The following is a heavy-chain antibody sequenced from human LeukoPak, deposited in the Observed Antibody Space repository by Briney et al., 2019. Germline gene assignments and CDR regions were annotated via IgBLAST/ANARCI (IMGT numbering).Heavy chain of an antibody. CDR2: INHSGST. J-gene: IGHJ6*03. CDR3: ARVLLVGDNWNFGYYYYYMDV. V-gene: IGHV4-34*01. D-gene: IGHD1-7*01. Sequence: PSETLSLTCAAYGGSFSGYYWSWIRQPPGKGLEWIGEINHSGSTNYNPSLKSRVTISVDTSKNQFSLKLSSVTAADTAVYYCARVLLVGDNWNFGYYYYYMDVWGKGTTVTVSS. CDR1: GGSFSGYY.